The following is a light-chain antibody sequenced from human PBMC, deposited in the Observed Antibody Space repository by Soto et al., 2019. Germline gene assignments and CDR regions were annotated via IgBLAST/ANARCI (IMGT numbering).Light chain of an antibody. J-gene: IGKJ1*01. V-gene: IGKV2-28*01. Sequence: DIVMTQSPLSLPVTPGEPASISCRSSQSLLHSNGYNYLDWYLQKPGQSPQLLIYFGSNRASGGPDRFSGSESGSDFTLKISRVEAEDVEVYYCMQALQTPPWTFGQGTKVEI. CDR3: MQALQTPPWT. CDR1: QSLLHSNGYNY. CDR2: FGS.